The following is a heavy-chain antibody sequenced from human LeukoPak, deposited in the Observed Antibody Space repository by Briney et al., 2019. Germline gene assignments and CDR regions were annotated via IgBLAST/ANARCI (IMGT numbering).Heavy chain of an antibody. D-gene: IGHD6-19*01. CDR3: VRDIYNSDWTALDY. CDR2: IYHSGSA. J-gene: IGHJ4*02. V-gene: IGHV4-38-2*02. CDR1: GYSISSGYY. Sequence: SETLSLTCAVSGYSISSGYYWGWIRQPPGNGLEWIGNIYHSGSAYYNPSLKSRVTMSVDTSKNQFSLKLSSVTATDTAMYYCVRDIYNSDWTALDYWGQGTLVTVSS.